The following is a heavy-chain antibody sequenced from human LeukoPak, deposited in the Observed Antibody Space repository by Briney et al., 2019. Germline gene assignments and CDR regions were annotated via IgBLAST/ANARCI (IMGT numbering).Heavy chain of an antibody. CDR3: AKAEGVGANGPFEY. D-gene: IGHD1-26*01. V-gene: IGHV3-43*02. Sequence: GGSLRLSCAASGFTFDNYGMHWVRQAPGKGLEWVSHISANGGNSYSIHSVKGRFTIYRDNSTSALYLQMDSLATEDTAFYYCAKAEGVGANGPFEYWGQGTLVTVSS. CDR1: GFTFDNYG. CDR2: ISANGGNS. J-gene: IGHJ4*02.